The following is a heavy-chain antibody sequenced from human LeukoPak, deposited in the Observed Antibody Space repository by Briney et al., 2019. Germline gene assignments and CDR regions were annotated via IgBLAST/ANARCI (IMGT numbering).Heavy chain of an antibody. CDR1: GGSFSGYY. Sequence: SETLSLTCAVYGGSFSGYYWSWIRQPPGKGLEWIGEINHSGSTNYNPSLKSRVTISVDTSKNQFSLKLSSVTAADTAVYYCARGPFARITIVRGVRSWFDPWGQGTLVTVSS. D-gene: IGHD3-10*01. CDR2: INHSGST. J-gene: IGHJ5*02. V-gene: IGHV4-34*01. CDR3: ARGPFARITIVRGVRSWFDP.